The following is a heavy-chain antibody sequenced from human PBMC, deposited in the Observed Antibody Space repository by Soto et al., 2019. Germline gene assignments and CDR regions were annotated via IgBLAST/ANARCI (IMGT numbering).Heavy chain of an antibody. Sequence: PSETLSLTCTVSGGSVSSGSYYWSWIRQPPGKGLERIGYIYYSGSTNYNPSLKSRVTISVDTSKNQFSLKLSSVTAADTAVYYCARLVVVACAFDIWGQGTMVTVSS. D-gene: IGHD2-15*01. CDR1: GGSVSSGSYY. J-gene: IGHJ3*02. CDR2: IYYSGST. CDR3: ARLVVVACAFDI. V-gene: IGHV4-61*01.